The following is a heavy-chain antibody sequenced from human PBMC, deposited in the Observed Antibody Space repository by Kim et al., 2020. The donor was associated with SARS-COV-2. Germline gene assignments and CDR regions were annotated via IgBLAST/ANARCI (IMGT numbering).Heavy chain of an antibody. Sequence: SETLSLTCAVYGGSFSGYYWSWIRQPPGKGLEWIGEINHSGSTNYNPSLKSRVTISVDTSKNQFSLKLSSVTSADTAVYYCARFPGGGSYYVDYWGQGTLVTVSS. J-gene: IGHJ4*02. V-gene: IGHV4-34*01. D-gene: IGHD1-26*01. CDR1: GGSFSGYY. CDR2: INHSGST. CDR3: ARFPGGGSYYVDY.